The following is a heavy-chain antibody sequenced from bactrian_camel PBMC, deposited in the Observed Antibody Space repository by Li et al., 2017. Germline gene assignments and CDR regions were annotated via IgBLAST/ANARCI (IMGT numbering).Heavy chain of an antibody. Sequence: HVQLVESGGGSVQAGGSLNLSCVVSGDIVSRCSMGWYRQAPGKERELVARIGGGASTYVRDSVKGRFTITQDNADNSVYLQMNSLKPEDTAMYYCNTPVSFFSDYDCPYPHTYWGQGTQVTVS. CDR2: IGGGAST. D-gene: IGHD4*01. CDR3: NTPVSFFSDYDCPYPHTY. V-gene: IGHV3S53*01. J-gene: IGHJ4*01. CDR1: GDIVSRCS.